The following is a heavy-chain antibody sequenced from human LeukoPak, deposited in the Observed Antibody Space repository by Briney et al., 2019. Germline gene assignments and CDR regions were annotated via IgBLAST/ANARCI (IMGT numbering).Heavy chain of an antibody. J-gene: IGHJ4*02. D-gene: IGHD3-22*01. CDR1: GGSISTYY. Sequence: SETLSLTCTVSGGSISTYYWSWIRQPPGKGLEWIGYIYYSGSTNTNPSLKSRVTISVDTSKNQFSLKLTSVTAADTAMYYCARSDAYYYDSSGYYNRPYYFDYWGQGTLVTVYS. V-gene: IGHV4-59*01. CDR2: IYYSGST. CDR3: ARSDAYYYDSSGYYNRPYYFDY.